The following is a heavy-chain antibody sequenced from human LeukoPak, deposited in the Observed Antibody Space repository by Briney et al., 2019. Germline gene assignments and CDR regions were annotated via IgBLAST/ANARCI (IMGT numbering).Heavy chain of an antibody. J-gene: IGHJ4*02. CDR1: GVSFSSSW. V-gene: IGHV3-7*03. CDR2: IKQEGGEK. D-gene: IGHD6-13*01. CDR3: ARDLSSSWTTPGFDY. Sequence: GGSLRLSCATSGVSFSSSWMSWGRQAPGKGLEWRANIKQEGGEKYSVDSVKGRFTISRDNAKNSLYLQMNSLRAEDTAVYYCARDLSSSWTTPGFDYWGQGTLVTVSS.